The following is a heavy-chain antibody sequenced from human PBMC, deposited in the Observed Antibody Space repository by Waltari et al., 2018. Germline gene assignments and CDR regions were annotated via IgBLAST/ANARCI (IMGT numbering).Heavy chain of an antibody. CDR2: ISRIGGTI. V-gene: IGHV3-48*03. CDR3: AREVRDYYDSYGYIDY. CDR1: GFTLSSFE. D-gene: IGHD3-22*01. J-gene: IGHJ4*02. Sequence: EVQLVESGGGLVQPGGSLRLSCVASGFTLSSFEMNWVRQAPGKGLEWVSYISRIGGTINYLDSLKGRFTISRDNAKNSLYLQMNSLRAEDTAVYYCAREVRDYYDSYGYIDYWGQGTLVTVSS.